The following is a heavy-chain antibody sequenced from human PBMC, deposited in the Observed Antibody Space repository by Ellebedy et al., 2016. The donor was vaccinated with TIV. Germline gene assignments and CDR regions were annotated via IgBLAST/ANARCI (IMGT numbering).Heavy chain of an antibody. J-gene: IGHJ4*02. D-gene: IGHD4-17*01. V-gene: IGHV5-10-1*01. CDR1: GYSFTSYW. Sequence: KVSCXGSGYSFTSYWISWVRQMPGKGLEWMGRIDPSDSYTNYSPSFQGHVTISADKSISTAYLQWSSLKASDTAMYYCARHRATVTTFYYFDYWGQGTLVTVSS. CDR3: ARHRATVTTFYYFDY. CDR2: IDPSDSYT.